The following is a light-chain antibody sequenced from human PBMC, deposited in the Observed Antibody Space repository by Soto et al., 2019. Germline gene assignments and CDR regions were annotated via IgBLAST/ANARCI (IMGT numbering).Light chain of an antibody. CDR2: GAS. CDR1: QSVSSD. V-gene: IGKV3-15*01. Sequence: EILMTESPSTVSVSRGERSTLSFRASQSVSSDFAWYQQKPGQAPRLLIYGASSRATGIPARFSGSGSGTEFTLTISSLQSEDFAVYYCQQYNNWPQTFGPGTKVDIK. J-gene: IGKJ3*01. CDR3: QQYNNWPQT.